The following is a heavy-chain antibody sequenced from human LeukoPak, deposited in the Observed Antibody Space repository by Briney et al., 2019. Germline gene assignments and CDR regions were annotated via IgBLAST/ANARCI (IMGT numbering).Heavy chain of an antibody. CDR2: INPNSGGT. CDR1: GYTFTGYY. V-gene: IGHV1-2*02. D-gene: IGHD3-10*01. Sequence: ASVKVSCKASGYTFTGYYMHWVRQAHGQGLEWMGWINPNSGGTNYAQKFQGRVTMTRDTFISTAYMELSRLTSDDTAVYYCARDFDTMVRGVPDDYWGQGTLVTVSS. CDR3: ARDFDTMVRGVPDDY. J-gene: IGHJ4*02.